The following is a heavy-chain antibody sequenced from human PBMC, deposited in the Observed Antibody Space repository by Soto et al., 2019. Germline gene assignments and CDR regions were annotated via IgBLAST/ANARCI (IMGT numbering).Heavy chain of an antibody. Sequence: ASVKVSCKASGYTFTSYYMHWVRQAPGQGLEWMGIINPSGGSTSYAQKLQGRVTMTTDTSTSTVYMELRSLRSDDTAVYYCARVEALGTYYYYYGMDVWGQGTTVTVSS. CDR1: GYTFTSYY. D-gene: IGHD3-16*01. CDR3: ARVEALGTYYYYYGMDV. J-gene: IGHJ6*02. CDR2: INPSGGST. V-gene: IGHV1-46*01.